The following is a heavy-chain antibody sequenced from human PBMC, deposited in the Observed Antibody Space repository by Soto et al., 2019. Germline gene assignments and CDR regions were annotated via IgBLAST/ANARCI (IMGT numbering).Heavy chain of an antibody. CDR1: GFTFSSYA. D-gene: IGHD2-2*01. CDR2: ISYDGSNK. CDR3: ASGYCSSTSCSLGY. Sequence: QVQLVESGGGVVQPGRSLRLSCAASGFTFSSYAMHWVRQAPGKGLEWVAVISYDGSNKYYADSVKGRFTISRDNSKNTLYLQMNSLRAEDTAVYYCASGYCSSTSCSLGYWGQGTLVTVYS. V-gene: IGHV3-30-3*01. J-gene: IGHJ4*02.